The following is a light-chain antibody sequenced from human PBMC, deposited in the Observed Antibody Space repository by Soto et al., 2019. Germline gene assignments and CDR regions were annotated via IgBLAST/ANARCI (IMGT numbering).Light chain of an antibody. J-gene: IGLJ2*01. CDR3: CAYAGSYTFA. CDR1: SSDVVNYNY. V-gene: IGLV2-11*01. CDR2: DVS. Sequence: QSALTQPRSVSGSPGQSVTISCTGTSSDVVNYNYVSWYQQHPGKAPKLMIYDVSKRPSGVPDRFSGSKSGNTASLTISGLQAEDEADYYCCAYAGSYTFAFGGGTKLTVL.